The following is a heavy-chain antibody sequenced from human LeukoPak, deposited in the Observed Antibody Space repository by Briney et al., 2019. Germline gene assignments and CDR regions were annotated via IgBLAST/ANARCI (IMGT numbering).Heavy chain of an antibody. Sequence: SETLSLTCTVSGGSISSSSYYWGWIRQPPGKGLEWIGSIYYSGSTYYNPSLKSRVTISVDTSKNQFSLKLSSVTAADTAVYYCASSPYYYDSSGYYPHAFDIWGQGTMVTVSS. CDR2: IYYSGST. CDR1: GGSISSSSYY. V-gene: IGHV4-39*07. J-gene: IGHJ3*02. D-gene: IGHD3-22*01. CDR3: ASSPYYYDSSGYYPHAFDI.